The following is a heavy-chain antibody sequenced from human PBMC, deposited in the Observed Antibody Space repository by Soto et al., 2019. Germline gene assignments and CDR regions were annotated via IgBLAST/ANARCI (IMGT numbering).Heavy chain of an antibody. J-gene: IGHJ4*02. V-gene: IGHV4-31*03. Sequence: PSETLSLTCTVSGGSISSGGYYWSWIRQHPGKGLEWIGYIYYSGSTYYNPSLKSRVTISVDTSKNQFSLKLSSVTAADTAVYYCERRLSGSPFDYWGQGTMVTVYS. CDR3: ERRLSGSPFDY. D-gene: IGHD3-10*01. CDR1: GGSISSGGYY. CDR2: IYYSGST.